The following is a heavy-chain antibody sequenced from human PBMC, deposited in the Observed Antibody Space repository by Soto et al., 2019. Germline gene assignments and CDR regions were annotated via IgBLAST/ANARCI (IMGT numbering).Heavy chain of an antibody. CDR1: GFTFSSYA. D-gene: IGHD3-9*01. J-gene: IGHJ4*02. CDR2: IISSGDTT. Sequence: EVQLLESGGGLVQPGGSLRLSCAASGFTFSSYAMSWVRQAPGMGLEWVSTIISSGDTTYSADSVKGRFTISRDNSKNTLYLQMNSLRAEDTAVYYCAKVYVLRYFDWFDYWGQGTLVTVSS. V-gene: IGHV3-23*01. CDR3: AKVYVLRYFDWFDY.